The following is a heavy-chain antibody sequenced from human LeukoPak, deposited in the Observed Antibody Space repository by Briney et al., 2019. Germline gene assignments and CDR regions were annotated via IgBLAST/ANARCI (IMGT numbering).Heavy chain of an antibody. D-gene: IGHD3-3*01. CDR2: ISVYNGDT. J-gene: IGHJ6*03. CDR1: GYTFTSYG. CDR3: ARGKKTHFGVIVIPPYFSYMDV. Sequence: ASVKVSCKASGYTFTSYGISWVRQAPGQGLEWMGSISVYNGDTNYAQRFQGRVSVTANTSTNTAHMELRNLRSDDTAVYYCARGKKTHFGVIVIPPYFSYMDVWGEGTTLTVSS. V-gene: IGHV1-18*01.